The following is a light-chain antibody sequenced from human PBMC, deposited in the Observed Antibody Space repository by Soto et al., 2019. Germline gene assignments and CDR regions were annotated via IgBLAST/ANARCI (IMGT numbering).Light chain of an antibody. V-gene: IGLV1-44*01. Sequence: QSALTQPPSESGTPGQRVTISCSGSSSNIGTNTVNWYQQFPRSAPKLLMYSSNQRPSGVPDRFSGSKSGTSASLAISGLQSEDEADYYCAAWDGSLNVVLFGGGTKVTVL. CDR2: SSN. CDR3: AAWDGSLNVVL. CDR1: SSNIGTNT. J-gene: IGLJ3*02.